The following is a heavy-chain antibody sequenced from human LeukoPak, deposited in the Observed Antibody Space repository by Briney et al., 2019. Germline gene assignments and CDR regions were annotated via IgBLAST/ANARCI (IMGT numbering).Heavy chain of an antibody. Sequence: GGSLRLSCEGSGFTFDDYGISGVRHVPGKGLQWVSGINWNGAATGHGDSVKGRFTLSRDNAKNSLYLEMNSLRVEDTGFYYCARRLMGGFTDWYFDLWGRGTLVTVSS. CDR3: ARRLMGGFTDWYFDL. V-gene: IGHV3-20*04. CDR2: INWNGAAT. D-gene: IGHD2-15*01. CDR1: GFTFDDYG. J-gene: IGHJ2*01.